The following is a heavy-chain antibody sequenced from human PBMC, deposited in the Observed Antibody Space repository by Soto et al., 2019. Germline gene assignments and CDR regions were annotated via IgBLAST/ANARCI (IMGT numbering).Heavy chain of an antibody. J-gene: IGHJ4*02. CDR3: ARGDYYDIHDY. CDR1: GYTFTSYA. V-gene: IGHV1-3*01. CDR2: INAGNGNT. Sequence: QVKLVQSGAEVKKPGASVKVSCKASGYTFTSYAMHWVRQAPGQRLEWMGWINAGNGNTKYSQKCQGRVTITRDTSASTAYMEVSSLRSEDTAVYYCARGDYYDIHDYWGQGTLVTVSS. D-gene: IGHD3-22*01.